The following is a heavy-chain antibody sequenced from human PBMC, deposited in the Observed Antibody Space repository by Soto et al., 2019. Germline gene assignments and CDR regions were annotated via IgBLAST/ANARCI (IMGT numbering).Heavy chain of an antibody. V-gene: IGHV3-7*02. J-gene: IGHJ4*02. D-gene: IGHD1-26*01. CDR2: IKQDGSDK. Sequence: GGSLRLSCAASGFTFSSYWMTWVRQAPGKGLEWVANIKQDGSDKYYVDSVKGRFTISRDNAKDSLHLQINSLRAEDTAVYYCLVGATTSPYSGQGTLVTVSS. CDR3: LVGATTSPY. CDR1: GFTFSSYW.